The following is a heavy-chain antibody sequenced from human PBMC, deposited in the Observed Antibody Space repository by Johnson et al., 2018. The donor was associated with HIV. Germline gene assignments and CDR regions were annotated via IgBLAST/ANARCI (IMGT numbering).Heavy chain of an antibody. V-gene: IGHV3-30*02. D-gene: IGHD5-18*01. CDR3: AKDLRGYSYGLGAFDI. J-gene: IGHJ3*02. Sequence: QVQLVESGGGLVQPGGSLRLSCAASGFTFSSYGMHWVRQAPGKGLEWVAFIRYDGSNKYYVDSVKGRFTISRDNSKNTLYLQMNSLRAEDTAVYYCAKDLRGYSYGLGAFDIWGQGTMVTVSS. CDR2: IRYDGSNK. CDR1: GFTFSSYG.